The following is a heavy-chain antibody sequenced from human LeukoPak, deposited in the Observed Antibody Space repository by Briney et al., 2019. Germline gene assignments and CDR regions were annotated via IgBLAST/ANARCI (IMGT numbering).Heavy chain of an antibody. J-gene: IGHJ5*02. Sequence: PGGSLRLSCEASGFTVSSNYMSWVRQAPGKGLEWVSVIYSGGSTYYADSVKGRFTISRDNSKNTLYLQMNSLRAEDTAVYYCARAYSAFNWFDPWGQGTLVTVSS. CDR2: IYSGGST. D-gene: IGHD4-11*01. CDR3: ARAYSAFNWFDP. CDR1: GFTVSSNY. V-gene: IGHV3-66*01.